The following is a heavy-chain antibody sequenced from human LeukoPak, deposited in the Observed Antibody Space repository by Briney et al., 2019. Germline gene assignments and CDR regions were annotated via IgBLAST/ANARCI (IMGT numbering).Heavy chain of an antibody. CDR3: ARATYCSSTSCYIRNDAFDI. J-gene: IGHJ3*02. D-gene: IGHD2-2*02. CDR2: ISGYNGNT. CDR1: GYTFSRYG. Sequence: GASVKVSCKASGYTFSRYGISWVRQAPGQGLEGMGWISGYNGNTKSAQMVQGRVTMTTDTSTSTAYMELRSLRSDDTAVYYCARATYCSSTSCYIRNDAFDIWGQGTMVTVSS. V-gene: IGHV1-18*01.